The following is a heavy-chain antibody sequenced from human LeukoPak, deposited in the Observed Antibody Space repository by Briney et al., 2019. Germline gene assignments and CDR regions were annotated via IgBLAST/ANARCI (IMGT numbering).Heavy chain of an antibody. J-gene: IGHJ4*02. V-gene: IGHV1-69*04. D-gene: IGHD3-16*01. CDR3: ARDTTGLIYDYVWGSGFDY. Sequence: ASVKVSCKASGGTFSSYTISWVRQAPGQGLEWMGRIIPILGIANYAQKFQGRVTITADKSTSTAYMELSSLRSEDTAVYYCARDTTGLIYDYVWGSGFDYWGQGTLVTVSS. CDR1: GGTFSSYT. CDR2: IIPILGIA.